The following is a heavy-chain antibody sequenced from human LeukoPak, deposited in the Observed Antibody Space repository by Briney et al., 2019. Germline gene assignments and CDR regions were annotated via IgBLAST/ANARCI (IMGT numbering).Heavy chain of an antibody. CDR1: GGSISGYY. CDR3: ASLRYGSGSQGALDYGSDY. J-gene: IGHJ4*02. CDR2: IYYSGST. V-gene: IGHV4-59*01. Sequence: SETLSLTCTVSGGSISGYYWSWIRQPPGKGLEWSGYIYYSGSTNYNPSLKSRVTISVDTSKNQFSLKLHSVTAADTAVYYCASLRYGSGSQGALDYGSDYWGQGTLVTVSS. D-gene: IGHD3-10*01.